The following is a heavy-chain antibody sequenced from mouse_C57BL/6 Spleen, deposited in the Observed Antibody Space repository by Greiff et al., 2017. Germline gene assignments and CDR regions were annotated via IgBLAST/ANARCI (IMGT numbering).Heavy chain of an antibody. CDR3: TNYYGTDMGY. V-gene: IGHV1-5*01. Sequence: VQLQQSGTVLARPGASVKMSCKTSGYTFTSYWMHWVKQRPGQGLEWIGDIYPGNSDTSYNQKFKGKAKLTAVTSASTAYMELSSLTNEDSAVYYCTNYYGTDMGYWGQGTSVTVSS. J-gene: IGHJ4*01. D-gene: IGHD1-1*01. CDR1: GYTFTSYW. CDR2: IYPGNSDT.